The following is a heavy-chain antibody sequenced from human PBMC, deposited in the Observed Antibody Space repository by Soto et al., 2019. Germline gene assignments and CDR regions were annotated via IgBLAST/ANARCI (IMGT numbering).Heavy chain of an antibody. CDR1: QFSFSSYW. Sequence: PGGSPRLSCAASQFSFSSYWMHWVRQVPGKGPAWVSRINHDGSKTEYADSVKGRFTISRDNTNNTLYLQMNSLRVEDTAMYYCVREPWGFSGTWYDYWGQGTLVTAPQ. D-gene: IGHD6-13*01. J-gene: IGHJ4*02. CDR3: VREPWGFSGTWYDY. CDR2: INHDGSKT. V-gene: IGHV3-74*01.